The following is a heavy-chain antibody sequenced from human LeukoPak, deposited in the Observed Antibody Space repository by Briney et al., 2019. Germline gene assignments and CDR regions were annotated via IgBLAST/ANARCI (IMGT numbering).Heavy chain of an antibody. CDR2: ISSNGGST. Sequence: GGSLRLSCAASGFTFSSYVMHWVRQAPGKGLEYVSAISSNGGSTYYANSVKGRFTISRDNSKNTLYLQMGSLRAEDMAVYYCTTKDSSSWWMDVWGQGTTVTVSS. CDR3: TTKDSSSWWMDV. CDR1: GFTFSSYV. J-gene: IGHJ6*02. V-gene: IGHV3-64*01. D-gene: IGHD6-13*01.